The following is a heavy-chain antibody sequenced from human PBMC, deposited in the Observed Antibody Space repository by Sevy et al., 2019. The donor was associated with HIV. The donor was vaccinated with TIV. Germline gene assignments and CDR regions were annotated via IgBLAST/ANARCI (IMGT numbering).Heavy chain of an antibody. J-gene: IGHJ5*02. Sequence: ASVKVSCETSGYTFTYYYIHWVRQAPVQGLEWMGWINPSSGGTQYAQKFQGRVSVTSDTSRRTSYMELRRLRSDDTALYYCARQVDNWFDPWGQGTPVTVSS. V-gene: IGHV1-2*02. CDR1: GYTFTYYY. CDR3: ARQVDNWFDP. D-gene: IGHD2-15*01. CDR2: INPSSGGT.